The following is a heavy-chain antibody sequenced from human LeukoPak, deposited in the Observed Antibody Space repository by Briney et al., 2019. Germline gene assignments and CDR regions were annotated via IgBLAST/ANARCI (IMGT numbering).Heavy chain of an antibody. Sequence: ASVKVSCKASGYTFTSYYMHWVRQAPGQGLEWMGIINPSGGSTSYAQKFQGRVTMTRDMSTSTVYMELSSLRSDDTALYYCARGCSSTSCYERYYFDYWGQGTLVTVSS. CDR1: GYTFTSYY. J-gene: IGHJ4*02. CDR2: INPSGGST. CDR3: ARGCSSTSCYERYYFDY. D-gene: IGHD2-2*01. V-gene: IGHV1-46*01.